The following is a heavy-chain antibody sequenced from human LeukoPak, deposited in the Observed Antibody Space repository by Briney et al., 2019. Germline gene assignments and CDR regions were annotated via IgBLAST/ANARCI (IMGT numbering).Heavy chain of an antibody. V-gene: IGHV4-39*01. CDR3: ARHGPRGSYFRERAFDI. Sequence: SETLSLTCTVSGGSISSSSYYWGWIRQPPGKGLEWIGSIYYSGSTYYNPSLKSRVTISVDTSKNQFSLKLSSVTAADTAVYYCARHGPRGSYFRERAFDIWGQGTMVTVSS. CDR2: IYYSGST. J-gene: IGHJ3*02. D-gene: IGHD1-26*01. CDR1: GGSISSSSYY.